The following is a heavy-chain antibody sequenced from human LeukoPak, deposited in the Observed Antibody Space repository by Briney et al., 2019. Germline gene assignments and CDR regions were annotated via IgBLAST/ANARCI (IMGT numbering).Heavy chain of an antibody. J-gene: IGHJ6*03. CDR1: GGTFSSYA. Sequence: ASVKVSCKASGGTFSSYAISWVRQAPGQGLEWMGGIIPIFGTANHAQKFQGRVTITTDESTSTAYMELSSLRSEDTAVYYCARDKEDTAMGYYYYYMDVWGKGTTVTVSS. D-gene: IGHD5-18*01. V-gene: IGHV1-69*05. CDR3: ARDKEDTAMGYYYYYMDV. CDR2: IIPIFGTA.